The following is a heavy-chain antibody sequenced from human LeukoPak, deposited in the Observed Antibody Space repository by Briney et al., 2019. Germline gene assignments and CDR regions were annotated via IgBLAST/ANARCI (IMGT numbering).Heavy chain of an antibody. CDR1: GFTFDDYA. CDR3: AKDGYSDWLPKRGLDY. CDR2: ISGDGGST. V-gene: IGHV3-43*02. J-gene: IGHJ4*02. Sequence: GGSLRLSCAASGFTFDDYAMHWVRQAPGKGLEWVSLISGDGGSTYYADSVKGRFTISRDNSKNSLYPQMNSLRTEDTALYYCAKDGYSDWLPKRGLDYWGQGTLVTVSS. D-gene: IGHD3-9*01.